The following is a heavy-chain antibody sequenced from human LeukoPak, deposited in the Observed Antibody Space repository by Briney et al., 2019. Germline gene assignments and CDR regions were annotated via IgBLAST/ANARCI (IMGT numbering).Heavy chain of an antibody. CDR2: IYPGDSDT. Sequence: GESPKISCKGSGYSFTSYWIGWVRQMPGKGLEWMGIIYPGDSDTRYSPSFQGQVTISADKSISTAYLQWSSLKASDTAMYYCARHPPTGMAIYAFDIWGQGTMVTVSS. CDR1: GYSFTSYW. J-gene: IGHJ3*02. CDR3: ARHPPTGMAIYAFDI. V-gene: IGHV5-51*01. D-gene: IGHD5-24*01.